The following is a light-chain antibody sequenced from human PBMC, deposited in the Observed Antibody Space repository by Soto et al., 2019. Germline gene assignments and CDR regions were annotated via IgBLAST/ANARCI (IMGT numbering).Light chain of an antibody. J-gene: IGKJ4*01. CDR3: QQYNNWPHT. CDR2: GAS. Sequence: EIVMTQSPATLSVSPGERATLSCRASQSVNSNLPWFQQKPGQAPRLLIYGASTRATGIPARFSGRGSGREFTLTISSLQSEDFAVYYCQQYNNWPHTFGGGTKVEIK. CDR1: QSVNSN. V-gene: IGKV3-15*01.